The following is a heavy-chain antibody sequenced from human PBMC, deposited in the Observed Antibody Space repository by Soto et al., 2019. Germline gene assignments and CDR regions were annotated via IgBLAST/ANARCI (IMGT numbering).Heavy chain of an antibody. CDR1: GFSVSGNY. D-gene: IGHD3-10*01. CDR3: ARSMMVRGVLFDL. Sequence: EVQLVESGGGLIQPGGSLRLSCEVSGFSVSGNYMSWVRQPPGKGLDWVSVIYSGGSRYYADSVRGRFTISRDESQNTLYLQMNNLRAEDTAVYYCARSMMVRGVLFDLWGRGSLVSVSS. CDR2: IYSGGSR. J-gene: IGHJ4*02. V-gene: IGHV3-53*01.